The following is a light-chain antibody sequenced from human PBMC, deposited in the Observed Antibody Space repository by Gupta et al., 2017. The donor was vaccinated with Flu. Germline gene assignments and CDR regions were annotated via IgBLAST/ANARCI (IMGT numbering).Light chain of an antibody. CDR2: LAS. CDR3: QQSYSTSLYT. Sequence: IQMTQSPLSLSAYVGDRVTITCRASQRISTYLNWYQQKPGKAPKLLIYLASSLQIGVPSRFSGSGSGTDFTLTINNLQPEDFGTYYCQQSYSTSLYTFGQGTKLEIK. CDR1: QRISTY. V-gene: IGKV1-39*01. J-gene: IGKJ2*01.